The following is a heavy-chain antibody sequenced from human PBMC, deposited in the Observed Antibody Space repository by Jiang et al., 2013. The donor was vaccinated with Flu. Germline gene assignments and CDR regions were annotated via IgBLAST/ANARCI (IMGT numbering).Heavy chain of an antibody. Sequence: KPSETLSLTCTVSGASVSSGNYYWSWIRQPPGKGLEWIGYIYYSGSTNYIPSLKSRVTISVDTSKNQFSLKLRSVTAADTAVYYCARDRGFCSGGNCYHYYFDYWGQGTLVTVSS. CDR2: IYYSGST. CDR3: ARDRGFCSGGNCYHYYFDY. D-gene: IGHD2-15*01. CDR1: GASVSSGNYY. V-gene: IGHV4-61*01. J-gene: IGHJ4*02.